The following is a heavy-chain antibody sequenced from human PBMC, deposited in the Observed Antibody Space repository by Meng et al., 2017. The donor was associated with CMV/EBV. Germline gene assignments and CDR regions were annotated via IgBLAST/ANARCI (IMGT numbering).Heavy chain of an antibody. J-gene: IGHJ2*01. V-gene: IGHV3-48*04. CDR3: ARAVGETVVPAAASYFDL. D-gene: IGHD2-2*01. CDR2: ISSSSSTI. CDR1: GFTFSSYS. Sequence: GESLKISCAASGFTFSSYSMNWVRQAPGKGLEWGSYISSSSSTIYYADSVKGRFTISRDNAKNSLYLQMNSLRAEDTAVYYCARAVGETVVPAAASYFDLWGRGTLVTVSS.